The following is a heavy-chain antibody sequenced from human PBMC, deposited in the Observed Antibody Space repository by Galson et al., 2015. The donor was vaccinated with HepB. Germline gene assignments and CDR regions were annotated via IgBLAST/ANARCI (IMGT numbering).Heavy chain of an antibody. CDR1: GYTFINYD. CDR2: MSPKSGDG. J-gene: IGHJ4*02. CDR3: ARAVRPRTVTPGY. V-gene: IGHV1-8*01. Sequence: SVKVSCKASGYTFINYDINWVRQAPGQGLEWMGWMSPKSGDGDYAQKFQGRVTMTRNTSLNTVYMLLSGLTSEDTATYYCARAVRPRTVTPGYWGQGTLVTVSS. D-gene: IGHD4-17*01.